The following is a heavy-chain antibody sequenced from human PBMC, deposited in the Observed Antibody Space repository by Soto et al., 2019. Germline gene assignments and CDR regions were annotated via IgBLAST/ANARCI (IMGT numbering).Heavy chain of an antibody. V-gene: IGHV1-69*01. CDR3: ARVRIAGSKYYNGMDV. CDR2: IIPIIGTE. J-gene: IGHJ6*02. CDR1: GGTFSSYA. D-gene: IGHD6-13*01. Sequence: QVQLVQSGAEVKKPGSSVRVSCKASGGTFSSYAISWVRQAPGQGLEWMGGIIPIIGTENYAKKFQGRVTITAEEYKSTAYMELRSLRSEDTAVYYFARVRIAGSKYYNGMDVWGQGATVTISS.